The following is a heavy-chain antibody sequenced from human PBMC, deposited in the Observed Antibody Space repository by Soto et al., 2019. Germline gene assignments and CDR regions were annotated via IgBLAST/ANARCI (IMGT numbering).Heavy chain of an antibody. CDR2: ISASGGNT. V-gene: IGHV3-23*01. CDR3: AKRSSSSTFDY. CDR1: GFTFSSYD. Sequence: PGGSLRLSCAASGFTFSSYDMSWVRQAPGKGLEWVSTISASGGNTYYADSVKGRFTISRDNSKNTLYLQMNSLRAEDTAVYYCAKRSSSSTFDYWGQGTLVTFSS. D-gene: IGHD6-6*01. J-gene: IGHJ4*02.